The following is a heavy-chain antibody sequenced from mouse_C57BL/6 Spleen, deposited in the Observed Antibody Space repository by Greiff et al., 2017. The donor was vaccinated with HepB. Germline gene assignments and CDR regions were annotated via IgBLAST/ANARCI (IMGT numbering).Heavy chain of an antibody. CDR2: IYPGDGDT. V-gene: IGHV1-80*01. Sequence: VQLQQSGAELVKPGASVKISCKASGYAFSSYWMNWVKQRPGKGLEWIGQIYPGDGDTNYNGKFKGKATLTADKSSSTAYMQRSSLTSEGSAVYSGAICYDYVWFAYWGQGTLVTVSA. J-gene: IGHJ3*01. CDR1: GYAFSSYW. CDR3: AICYDYVWFAY. D-gene: IGHD2-4*01.